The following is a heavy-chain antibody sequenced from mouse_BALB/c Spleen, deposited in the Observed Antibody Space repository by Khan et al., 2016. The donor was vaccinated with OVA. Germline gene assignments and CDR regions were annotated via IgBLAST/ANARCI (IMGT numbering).Heavy chain of an antibody. D-gene: IGHD1-2*01. CDR3: ARTARIKY. CDR1: GYSITSGYG. V-gene: IGHV3-2*02. J-gene: IGHJ2*01. Sequence: VQLQQSGPGLVKPSQSLSLTCTVTGYSITSGYGWNWIRQFPGNKLEWMGYISYSGSTNYNPSLKSRISITRDTSKNQYFLQLNSVTTEDTATYYCARTARIKYWGQGTTLTVSS. CDR2: ISYSGST.